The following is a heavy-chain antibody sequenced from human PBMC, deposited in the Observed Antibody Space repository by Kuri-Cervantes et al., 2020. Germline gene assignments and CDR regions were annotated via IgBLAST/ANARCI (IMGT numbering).Heavy chain of an antibody. CDR1: GGSISSYY. Sequence: SETLSLTCTVSGGSISSYYWSWIRQPPGKGLEWIGEIYHSGSTNYNPSLKSRVTISVDKSKNQFSLKLSSVTAADTAVYYCARVTIAAVIWGQGTMVTVSS. CDR3: ARVTIAAVI. J-gene: IGHJ3*02. D-gene: IGHD6-6*01. CDR2: IYHSGST. V-gene: IGHV4-59*12.